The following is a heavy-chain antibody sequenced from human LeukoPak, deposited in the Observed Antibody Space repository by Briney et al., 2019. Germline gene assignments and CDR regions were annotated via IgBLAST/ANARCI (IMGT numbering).Heavy chain of an antibody. CDR1: GGIFSSYA. D-gene: IGHD3-10*01. J-gene: IGHJ4*02. CDR2: IIPIFGTA. Sequence: ASVKVSCKASGGIFSSYAISWVRQAPGQGLEWMGGIIPIFGTANYAQKFQGRVTITADESTSTAYMELSSLRSEDTAVYYCARDSTPTMVRGVIGFDYWGQGTLVTVSS. CDR3: ARDSTPTMVRGVIGFDY. V-gene: IGHV1-69*13.